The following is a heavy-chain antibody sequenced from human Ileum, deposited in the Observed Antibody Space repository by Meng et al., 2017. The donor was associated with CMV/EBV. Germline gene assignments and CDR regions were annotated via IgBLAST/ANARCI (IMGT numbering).Heavy chain of an antibody. D-gene: IGHD3-16*01. CDR3: AKDFRLRLGNDY. V-gene: IGHV3-7*01. J-gene: IGHJ4*02. CDR2: IKQDGSEK. Sequence: GESLKISCAASGFTFSSYWMSWVRQAPGKGLEWVANIKQDGSEKYYVDSVKGRFTISRDNAKNSLYLQMNSLRAEDTAGYYCAKDFRLRLGNDYWGQGTLVTVSS. CDR1: GFTFSSYW.